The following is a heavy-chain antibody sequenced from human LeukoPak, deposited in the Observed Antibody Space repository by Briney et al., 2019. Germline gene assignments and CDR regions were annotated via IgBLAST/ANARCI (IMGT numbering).Heavy chain of an antibody. D-gene: IGHD6-19*01. V-gene: IGHV4-59*08. Sequence: PSETLSLTCTVSGGSISSYYWSWIRQPPGKGLEWIGYIYYSGSTNYNPSLKSRVTISVDTSKNQFSLKLSSVTAADTAVYYCARQLVDSSGFHNDAFDIWGQGTMVIVSS. CDR1: GGSISSYY. J-gene: IGHJ3*02. CDR3: ARQLVDSSGFHNDAFDI. CDR2: IYYSGST.